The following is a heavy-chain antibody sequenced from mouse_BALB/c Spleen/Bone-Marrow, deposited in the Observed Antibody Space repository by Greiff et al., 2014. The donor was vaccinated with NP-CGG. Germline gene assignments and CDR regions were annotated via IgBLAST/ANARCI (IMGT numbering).Heavy chain of an antibody. J-gene: IGHJ4*01. CDR1: GFSLTSYG. D-gene: IGHD2-1*01. CDR2: IWSDGST. CDR3: ARHYYGNYYAMDY. V-gene: IGHV2-6-1*01. Sequence: VHLVESGPGLVAPSQSLSITCTISGFSLTSYGVHWVRQPPGKGLEWLVVIWSDGSTTYNSALKSRLSISKDNSKSQVFLKMNSLQTDDTAMYYCARHYYGNYYAMDYWGQGTSVTVSS.